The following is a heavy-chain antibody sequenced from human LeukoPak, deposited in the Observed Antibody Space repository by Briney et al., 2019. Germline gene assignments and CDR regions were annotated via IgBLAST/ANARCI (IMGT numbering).Heavy chain of an antibody. CDR1: GGTFSSYA. Sequence: ASVKVSCKASGGTFSSYAISWVRQAPGQGLEWMGGIIPIFGAANYAQKFQGRVTMTTDTSTSTAYMELRSLRSDDTAIYYCVRDGRTAAAGSKGYFDYWGQGTLVTVSS. J-gene: IGHJ4*02. CDR3: VRDGRTAAAGSKGYFDY. D-gene: IGHD6-13*01. V-gene: IGHV1-69*05. CDR2: IIPIFGAA.